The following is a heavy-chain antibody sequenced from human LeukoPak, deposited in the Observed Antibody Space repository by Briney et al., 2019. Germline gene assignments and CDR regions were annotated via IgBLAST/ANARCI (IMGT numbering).Heavy chain of an antibody. V-gene: IGHV3-48*03. CDR1: GFTFSSYE. Sequence: GGTLRLSCAASGFTFSSYEMNWVRQAPGKGLEWVSYISSSGSTIYYADSVKGRFTISRDNAQNSLYVQMNSLTAEDTAGYYCARAAEDDYGDYGFDYWGQGTLVTVSS. CDR3: ARAAEDDYGDYGFDY. CDR2: ISSSGSTI. D-gene: IGHD4-17*01. J-gene: IGHJ4*02.